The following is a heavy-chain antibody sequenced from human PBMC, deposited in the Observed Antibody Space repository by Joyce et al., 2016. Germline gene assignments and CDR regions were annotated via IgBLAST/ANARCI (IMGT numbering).Heavy chain of an antibody. Sequence: QGQLVESGGGVVQPGRSLRLSCVASGFTFSNYGMHWVRQAPGKGLEWVAVISYDGSNKHYGDSVKGRFTISRDNSKNTLYLQMNSLRAEDTAVYYCAGGILTGYFDYWGQGTLVTVSS. D-gene: IGHD3-9*01. CDR3: AGGILTGYFDY. CDR1: GFTFSNYG. J-gene: IGHJ4*02. V-gene: IGHV3-30*03. CDR2: ISYDGSNK.